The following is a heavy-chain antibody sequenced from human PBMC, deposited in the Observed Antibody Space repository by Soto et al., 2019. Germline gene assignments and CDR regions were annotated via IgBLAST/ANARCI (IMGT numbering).Heavy chain of an antibody. CDR2: INHSGST. CDR1: GGSFSGYY. Sequence: QVQLQQWGAGLLKPSETLSLTCAVYGGSFSGYYWSWIRQPPGQGLEWIGEINHSGSTNYNPSLKSRVTISVDTSKNQFSLKLSSVTAADTAVYYCARGGPLYGDPGGWYFDLWGRGTLVTVSS. J-gene: IGHJ2*01. D-gene: IGHD4-17*01. V-gene: IGHV4-34*01. CDR3: ARGGPLYGDPGGWYFDL.